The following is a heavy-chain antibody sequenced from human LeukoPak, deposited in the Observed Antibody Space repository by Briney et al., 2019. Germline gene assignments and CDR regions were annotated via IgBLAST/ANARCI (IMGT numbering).Heavy chain of an antibody. D-gene: IGHD5-12*01. CDR1: GGSFSGYY. Sequence: SETLSLTCAVYGGSFSGYYWSWIRQPPGKGLEWIGEMILSRSTNYNPSLKSRVTISVDTSKNQFSLKLSSVTAADTAVYYCAREGRGYSGFARYWGQGTLVTVSS. CDR2: MILSRST. CDR3: AREGRGYSGFARY. J-gene: IGHJ4*02. V-gene: IGHV4-34*12.